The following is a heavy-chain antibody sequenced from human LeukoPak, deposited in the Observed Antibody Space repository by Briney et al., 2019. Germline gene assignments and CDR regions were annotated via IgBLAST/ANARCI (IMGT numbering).Heavy chain of an antibody. Sequence: GGSLRLSCAASGFTVSSNYMSWVRQAPGKGLVWVSRINSDGSSTSYADSVKGRFTISRDNAKNTLYLQMNSLRAEDTAVCYCAGGSGWPDYWGQGTLVTVSS. CDR3: AGGSGWPDY. CDR2: INSDGSST. J-gene: IGHJ4*02. D-gene: IGHD6-19*01. CDR1: GFTVSSNY. V-gene: IGHV3-74*01.